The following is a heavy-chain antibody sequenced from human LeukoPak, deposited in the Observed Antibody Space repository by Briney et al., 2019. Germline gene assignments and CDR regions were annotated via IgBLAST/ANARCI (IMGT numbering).Heavy chain of an antibody. D-gene: IGHD4-17*01. J-gene: IGHJ6*02. CDR2: ISSSSSYI. CDR3: ARGPGYGDDYYYGMDV. Sequence: GGSLRLSCAASGFTFSSYSMNWVRQAPGKGLEWVSSISSSSSYIYYADSVKGRFTISRDNAKDSLYLQMNSLRAEDTAVYYCARGPGYGDDYYYGMDVWGQGTTVTVSS. CDR1: GFTFSSYS. V-gene: IGHV3-21*01.